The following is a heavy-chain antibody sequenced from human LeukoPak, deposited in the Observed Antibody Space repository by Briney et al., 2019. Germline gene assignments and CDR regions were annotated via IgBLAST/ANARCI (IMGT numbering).Heavy chain of an antibody. CDR1: GFTFSSSA. V-gene: IGHV3-23*01. CDR2: ISASGGST. J-gene: IGHJ4*02. D-gene: IGHD1-26*01. CDR3: ARGARWELPRFDY. Sequence: GGSLRLSCAASGFTFSSSAMSWVRQVPGKGLEWVSGISASGGSTSYADSVRGRFTISRDNAKNSLYLQMNSLRAEDTAVYYCARGARWELPRFDYWGQGTLVTVSS.